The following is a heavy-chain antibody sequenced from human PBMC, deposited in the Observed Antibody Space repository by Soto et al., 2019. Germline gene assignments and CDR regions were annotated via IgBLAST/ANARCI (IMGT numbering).Heavy chain of an antibody. Sequence: QITLKESGPTLVKPTQTLTLTCTFSGFSLSTSGVGVGWIRQPPGKALEWLALTYWNDDKRYSPSLESRLTITKDTSKNQVVLTMTNMDPVDRGTYYCVHTEGYYYDRRGDYSDYWGQGTLVTVSS. CDR3: VHTEGYYYDRRGDYSDY. CDR1: GFSLSTSGVG. CDR2: TYWNDDK. J-gene: IGHJ4*02. D-gene: IGHD3-22*01. V-gene: IGHV2-5*04.